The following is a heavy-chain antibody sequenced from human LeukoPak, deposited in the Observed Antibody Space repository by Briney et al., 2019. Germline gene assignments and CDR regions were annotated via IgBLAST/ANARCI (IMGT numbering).Heavy chain of an antibody. CDR1: GLDFSIYG. CDR3: ASAAGPFDN. J-gene: IGHJ4*02. Sequence: GGSLRLSCVATGLDFSIYGMHWVRQAPGKGLEWVAVIWHDGSIKYYADSVRGRFAISRDNSKNTVYLEMISLRVEDTAVYYCASAAGPFDNWGQGSLVTVSS. D-gene: IGHD6-19*01. V-gene: IGHV3-33*03. CDR2: IWHDGSIK.